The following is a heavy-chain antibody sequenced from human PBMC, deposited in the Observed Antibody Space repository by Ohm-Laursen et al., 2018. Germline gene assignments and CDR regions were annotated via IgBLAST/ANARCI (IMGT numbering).Heavy chain of an antibody. CDR2: IKQDGSEK. CDR1: GFTFGNYW. J-gene: IGHJ4*02. Sequence: SLRLSCAASGFTFGNYWMSWVRQAPGKGLEWVANIKQDGSEKYYVDSVKGRFTISRDNARQSLYLQMSSLRAEDTAVYYCARGGSRYYTSWVIDYWGQGTLVTVSS. V-gene: IGHV3-7*01. CDR3: ARGGSRYYTSWVIDY. D-gene: IGHD6-13*01.